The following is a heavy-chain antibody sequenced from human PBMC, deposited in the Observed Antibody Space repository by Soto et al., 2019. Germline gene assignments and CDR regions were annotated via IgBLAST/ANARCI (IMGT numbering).Heavy chain of an antibody. J-gene: IGHJ6*02. CDR3: ASLSGRYRYYYYGMDV. Sequence: SVKVSCKASGVTFSSYAISWVRQAPGQGLEWMGGIIPIFGTANYAQKFQGRVTITADESTSTAYMELSSLRSEDTAVYYCASLSGRYRYYYYGMDVWGQGTTVTVSS. V-gene: IGHV1-69*13. CDR2: IIPIFGTA. D-gene: IGHD1-26*01. CDR1: GVTFSSYA.